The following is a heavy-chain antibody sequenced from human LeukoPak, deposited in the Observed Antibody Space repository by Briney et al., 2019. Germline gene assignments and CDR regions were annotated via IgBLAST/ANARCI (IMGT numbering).Heavy chain of an antibody. CDR1: GYSISSGYY. CDR2: INHSGST. CDR3: ASPYSSGWPRLGYFQH. V-gene: IGHV4-38-2*02. J-gene: IGHJ1*01. D-gene: IGHD6-19*01. Sequence: SETLSLTCTVSGYSISSGYYWGWIRQPPGKGLEWIGEINHSGSTNYNPSLKSRVTISVDTSKNQFSLKLSSVTAADTAVYYCASPYSSGWPRLGYFQHWGQGTLVTVSS.